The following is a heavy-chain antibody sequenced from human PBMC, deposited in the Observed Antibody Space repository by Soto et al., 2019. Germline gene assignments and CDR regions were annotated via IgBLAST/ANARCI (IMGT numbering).Heavy chain of an antibody. V-gene: IGHV4-59*01. CDR2: ISYIGGT. CDR1: GGSISSYY. Sequence: TLSLTCTVSGGSISSYYWSWIRQPPGKGLEWIGYISYIGGTNYNPSLKSRVTISLDTSKNQFSLRLISVTAADTAKYFCAREGNLGRWLQPLDFWGQGTLVTVSS. CDR3: AREGNLGRWLQPLDF. J-gene: IGHJ4*02. D-gene: IGHD5-12*01.